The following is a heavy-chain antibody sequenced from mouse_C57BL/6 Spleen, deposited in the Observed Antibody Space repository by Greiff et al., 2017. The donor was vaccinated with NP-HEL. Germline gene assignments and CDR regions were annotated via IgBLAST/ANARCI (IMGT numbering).Heavy chain of an antibody. D-gene: IGHD2-14*01. Sequence: DVQLQESGPGMVKPSQSLPLTCTVTGYSITSGYDWHWIRHFPGNKLEWMGYISYSGSTNYNPSLKSRISITHDTSKNHFFLKLNSVTTEDTATYYCARDGGYYFDVWGTGTTVTVSS. CDR1: GYSITSGYD. CDR2: ISYSGST. V-gene: IGHV3-1*01. CDR3: ARDGGYYFDV. J-gene: IGHJ1*03.